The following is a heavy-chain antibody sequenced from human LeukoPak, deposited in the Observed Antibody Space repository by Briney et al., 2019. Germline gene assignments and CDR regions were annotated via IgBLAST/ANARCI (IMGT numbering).Heavy chain of an antibody. CDR1: GFTFSSYA. D-gene: IGHD2-2*01. Sequence: PGGSLRLSCAASGFTFSSYAMSWVRQAPGKGLEWVSAISGSGGSTCYADSVKGRFTISRDNSKNTLYLQMNSLRAEDTAVYYCAKEVANIVVVPAEEYYFDYWGQGTLVTVSS. CDR2: ISGSGGST. J-gene: IGHJ4*02. V-gene: IGHV3-23*01. CDR3: AKEVANIVVVPAEEYYFDY.